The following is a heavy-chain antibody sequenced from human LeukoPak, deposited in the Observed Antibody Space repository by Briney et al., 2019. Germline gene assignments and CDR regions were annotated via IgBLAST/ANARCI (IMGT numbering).Heavy chain of an antibody. CDR2: ISGSGGST. CDR3: AKDRYCITTSCAVPFGS. Sequence: GGSLRLSCAASGFTFSSYAMSWVRQAPGKGLEWVSAISGSGGSTYYAGSVKGRFTISRDNSKNTLYLQMNSLRAEDTAIYYCAKDRYCITTSCAVPFGSWGQGTLVTVSS. CDR1: GFTFSSYA. J-gene: IGHJ4*02. D-gene: IGHD2-2*01. V-gene: IGHV3-23*01.